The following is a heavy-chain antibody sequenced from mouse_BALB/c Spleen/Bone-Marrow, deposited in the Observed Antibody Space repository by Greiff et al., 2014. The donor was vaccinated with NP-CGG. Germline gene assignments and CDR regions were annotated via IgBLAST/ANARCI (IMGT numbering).Heavy chain of an antibody. Sequence: QVQLQQSGAELAKPGASVKMSCKASGYTFTSYWMHWVKQRPGQGLEWIGYINPRIGYTEYNQKFKDKATLTADKSSSTAYMQLSSLTSEDSAVYYCARGNWEAMDYCGQGTSVTVSS. CDR1: GYTFTSYW. J-gene: IGHJ4*01. CDR3: ARGNWEAMDY. V-gene: IGHV1-7*01. CDR2: INPRIGYT. D-gene: IGHD4-1*01.